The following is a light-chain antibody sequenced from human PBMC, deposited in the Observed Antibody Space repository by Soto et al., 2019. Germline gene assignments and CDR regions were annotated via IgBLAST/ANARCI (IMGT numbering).Light chain of an antibody. Sequence: QSVLTQPPSASGSPGQSVTISCTGTSSDVGGYNYVSWYQQHPGKAPKLMIYEVSKRPSGVPDRFSGSKSGNTASLTVSGLQAVDEVDYSCSSYVASNYLGVFGSGPKFTV. CDR1: SSDVGGYNY. V-gene: IGLV2-8*01. J-gene: IGLJ1*01. CDR3: SSYVASNYLGV. CDR2: EVS.